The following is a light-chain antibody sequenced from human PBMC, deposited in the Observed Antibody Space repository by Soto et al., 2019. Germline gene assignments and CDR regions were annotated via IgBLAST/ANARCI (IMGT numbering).Light chain of an antibody. CDR1: QSIGSF. Sequence: DIQMTQSPSSLSASVGDSVTITCRASQSIGSFLSWCQQKTGQAPKLLIYRASTLESGVASRFSGSASGTDFTLTISGLQPEDSATYYCQQTYNTPVTFGQGTKVEV. V-gene: IGKV1-39*01. CDR2: RAS. J-gene: IGKJ1*01. CDR3: QQTYNTPVT.